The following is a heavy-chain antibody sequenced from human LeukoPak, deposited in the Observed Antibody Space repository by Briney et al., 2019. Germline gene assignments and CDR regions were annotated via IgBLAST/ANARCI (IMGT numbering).Heavy chain of an antibody. V-gene: IGHV3-74*01. CDR1: GFIFSNYW. J-gene: IGHJ5*02. Sequence: PGGSLRLSCAASGFIFSNYWMLWARQAPGKGLVWVSRIKYDGSHTDYADSVKGRFTISRDNAKNTLFLQMNSLRAEDTAVYYCATARRQGYNLVDSWGQGTLVTVSS. D-gene: IGHD5-24*01. CDR2: IKYDGSHT. CDR3: ATARRQGYNLVDS.